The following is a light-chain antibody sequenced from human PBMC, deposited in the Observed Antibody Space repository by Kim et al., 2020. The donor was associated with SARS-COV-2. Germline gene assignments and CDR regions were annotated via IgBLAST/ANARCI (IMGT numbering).Light chain of an antibody. CDR1: SLRSYY. V-gene: IGLV3-19*01. Sequence: SSELTQDPAVSVALGQTVRITCQGDSLRSYYATWYQQKPGQAPILVIYGKNNRPSGIPDRFSGSSSGNTASLTITGTQAGDEADYYCNSRDRNKNVLFGG. J-gene: IGLJ2*01. CDR2: GKN. CDR3: NSRDRNKNVL.